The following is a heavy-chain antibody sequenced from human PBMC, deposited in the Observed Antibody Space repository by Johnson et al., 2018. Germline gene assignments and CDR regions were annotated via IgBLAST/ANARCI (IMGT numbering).Heavy chain of an antibody. CDR3: ARSYASGNYARYYGVDV. J-gene: IGHJ6*02. Sequence: VQLVESGGGLVQPGGSLRLSCAASGFTFSSYDMHWVRQATGKGLECVSTIDTAGDTYSPDSVKGRFTISRDNANNSLYLQMNSLRAEDTAVYYCARSYASGNYARYYGVDVWGQGTTVTVSS. CDR2: IDTAGDT. D-gene: IGHD3-10*01. CDR1: GFTFSSYD. V-gene: IGHV3-13*01.